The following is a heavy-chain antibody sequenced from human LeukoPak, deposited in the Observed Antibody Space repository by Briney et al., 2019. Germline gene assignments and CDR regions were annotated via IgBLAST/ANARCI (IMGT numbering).Heavy chain of an antibody. CDR2: IKQDGSEK. CDR1: GFTFSSYW. D-gene: IGHD3-10*01. V-gene: IGHV3-7*01. CDR3: ARDGAPMVRALNM. Sequence: GESLRLSCAASGFTFSSYWMSWVRQAPGKGLEWVANIKQDGSEKYYVDSVKGRFTISRDNAKNSLYLQMNSLRDEDAAVYYCARDGAPMVRALNMWGQGTLVTVSS. J-gene: IGHJ4*02.